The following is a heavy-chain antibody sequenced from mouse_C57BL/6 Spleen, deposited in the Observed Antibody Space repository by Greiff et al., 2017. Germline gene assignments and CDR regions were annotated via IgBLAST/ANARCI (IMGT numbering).Heavy chain of an antibody. CDR1: GYTFTSYW. V-gene: IGHV1-69*01. CDR2: IDPSDSYT. Sequence: VQLQQPGAELVMPGASVKLSCKASGYTFTSYWMHWVKQRPGQGLEWIGEIDPSDSYTNYNQKFKGKSTLTVDKSSSTAYMQLSSLTSEDSAVYYCASSDSSGYKFAYWGQVTLVTVSA. D-gene: IGHD3-2*02. J-gene: IGHJ3*01. CDR3: ASSDSSGYKFAY.